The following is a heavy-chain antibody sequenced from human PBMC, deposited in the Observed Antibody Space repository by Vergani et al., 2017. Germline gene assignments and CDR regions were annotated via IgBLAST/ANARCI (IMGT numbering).Heavy chain of an antibody. CDR1: GFSFSSFGF. J-gene: IGHJ4*02. CDR2: IYHSGST. D-gene: IGHD3-22*01. Sequence: QVQLVESGGGVVQPGRSLRLSCAASGFSFSSFGFHWVRQAPGKGLEWIGEIYHSGSTNYNPSLKSRVTISVDKSKNQFSLKLSSVTAADTAVYYCASNGYYCLDYWGRGTLVTVSS. V-gene: IGHV4-4*02. CDR3: ASNGYYCLDY.